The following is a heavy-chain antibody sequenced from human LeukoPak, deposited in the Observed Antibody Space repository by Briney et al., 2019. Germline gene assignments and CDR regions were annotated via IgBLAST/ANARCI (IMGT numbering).Heavy chain of an antibody. J-gene: IGHJ3*02. CDR2: IWYDGSNK. D-gene: IGHD1-26*01. CDR1: GFTFSTYG. Sequence: GGSLRLSCAASGFTFSTYGMHWVRQAPGKGLEWVAVIWYDGSNKYHADSVKGRFAISRDNSKNTLYLQMNSLRVGDTAVYYCAKGDSGSYGALDIWGQGTMVTVSS. V-gene: IGHV3-33*06. CDR3: AKGDSGSYGALDI.